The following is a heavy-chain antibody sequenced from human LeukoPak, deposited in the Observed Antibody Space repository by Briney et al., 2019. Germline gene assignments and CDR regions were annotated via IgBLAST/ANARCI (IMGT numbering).Heavy chain of an antibody. D-gene: IGHD3-10*01. J-gene: IGHJ4*02. CDR2: INHRGST. Sequence: PSETRSLTCAVYGGSFSGYYWSWNRQPPGKGLEWIGEINHRGSTNYNPSLKRRGTISVDTSKNQFSLKLSSVTAADTAVYYCARGRSWFGELRFDYWGQGTLVTVSS. CDR3: ARGRSWFGELRFDY. V-gene: IGHV4-34*01. CDR1: GGSFSGYY.